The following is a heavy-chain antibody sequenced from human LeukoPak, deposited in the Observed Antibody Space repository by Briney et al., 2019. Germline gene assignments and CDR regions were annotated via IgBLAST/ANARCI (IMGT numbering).Heavy chain of an antibody. CDR2: ISYDGSNK. D-gene: IGHD3-16*02. CDR1: GFTFSSYA. V-gene: IGHV3-30-3*01. CDR3: ARGGYDYVWGSYRYDY. J-gene: IGHJ4*02. Sequence: PGGSLRLSCAASGFTFSSYAMHWVRQAPGKGLEWVAVISYDGSNKYYADSVRGRFTISRDNSKNTLYLQMNSLGAEDTAVYYCARGGYDYVWGSYRYDYWGQGTLVTVSS.